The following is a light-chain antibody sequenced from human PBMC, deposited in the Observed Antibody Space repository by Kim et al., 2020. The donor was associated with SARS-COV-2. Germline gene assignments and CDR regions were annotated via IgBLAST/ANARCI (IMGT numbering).Light chain of an antibody. V-gene: IGLV2-14*03. CDR3: ISYTSSTTYV. CDR1: SSDIGANNY. Sequence: GQSIPISCTGTSSDIGANNYVSWYQQHPGKAPKLIIYDVSERPSGVSIRFSGSKSGNTASLTISGLQADDEADYYCISYTSSTTYVFASGTKVTVL. CDR2: DVS. J-gene: IGLJ1*01.